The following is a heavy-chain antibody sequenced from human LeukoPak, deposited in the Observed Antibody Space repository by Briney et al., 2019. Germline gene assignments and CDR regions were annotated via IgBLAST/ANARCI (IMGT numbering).Heavy chain of an antibody. CDR3: AKTRRTTMVRGAKGWFDP. Sequence: GGSLRLSCAASGFTFSSYAMSWVRQAPGKGLEWVSAISGSGGSTYYADSVKGRFTISRDNSKNTLYLQMNSLRAEGTAVYYCAKTRRTTMVRGAKGWFDPWGQGTLVTVSS. J-gene: IGHJ5*02. D-gene: IGHD3-10*01. V-gene: IGHV3-23*01. CDR2: ISGSGGST. CDR1: GFTFSSYA.